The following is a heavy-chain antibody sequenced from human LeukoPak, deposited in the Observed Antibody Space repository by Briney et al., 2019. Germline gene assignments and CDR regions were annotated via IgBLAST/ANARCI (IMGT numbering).Heavy chain of an antibody. CDR2: IYTSGST. CDR1: GGSISSGSYY. J-gene: IGHJ4*02. Sequence: PSETLSLTCTVSGGSISSGSYYWSWIRQPAGKGLEWIGRIYTSGSTNYNPSLKSRVTISLDTSKNQFSLKLTSLTAADTAVYYCAREGGSSARFDYWGQGTLVTVSS. D-gene: IGHD6-6*01. CDR3: AREGGSSARFDY. V-gene: IGHV4-61*02.